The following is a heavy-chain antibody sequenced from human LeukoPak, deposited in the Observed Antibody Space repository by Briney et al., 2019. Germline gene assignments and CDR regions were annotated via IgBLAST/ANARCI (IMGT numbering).Heavy chain of an antibody. V-gene: IGHV3-21*01. D-gene: IGHD3-3*01. CDR3: ARGTDGRYYDFWSGSYWFDP. J-gene: IGHJ5*02. CDR1: GFTFSSYS. Sequence: GGSLRLSCAASGFTFSSYSMNWVRQAPGKGLEWVSSISSSSSYIYYADSVKGRFTISRDNAKNSLYLQMNSLRAEDTAVYYCARGTDGRYYDFWSGSYWFDPWGQGTLVTVSS. CDR2: ISSSSSYI.